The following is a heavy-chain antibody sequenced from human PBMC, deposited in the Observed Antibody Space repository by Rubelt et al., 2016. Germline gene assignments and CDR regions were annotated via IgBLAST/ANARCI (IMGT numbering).Heavy chain of an antibody. CDR1: GYTFTSYA. V-gene: IGHV1-3*01. Sequence: QVQLVQSGAEVKKPGASVKVSCKASGYTFTSYAMHWVRQAPGQRLEWMGWINAGNGNTKYSQKFQGRVTITRDTSASKAYMELSSLRSEDTAVYYCARSKDTAMVTDADWYFDLWGRGTLVTVSS. J-gene: IGHJ2*01. CDR3: ARSKDTAMVTDADWYFDL. D-gene: IGHD5-18*01. CDR2: INAGNGNT.